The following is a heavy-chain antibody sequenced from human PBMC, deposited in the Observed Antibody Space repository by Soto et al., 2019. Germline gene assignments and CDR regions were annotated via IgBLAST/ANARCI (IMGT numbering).Heavy chain of an antibody. J-gene: IGHJ4*02. CDR1: GFTFSSYA. CDR2: ISSTSSYT. CDR3: ARDLALAGNY. D-gene: IGHD6-19*01. V-gene: IGHV3-21*01. Sequence: GGSLRLSCAASGFTFSSYAMNWVRQTQEKGLEWVSSISSTSSYTHYSDSVKGRFTISRDNANNSLFLQMNSLRAEGTATYYCARDLALAGNYWGQGVLVTVPS.